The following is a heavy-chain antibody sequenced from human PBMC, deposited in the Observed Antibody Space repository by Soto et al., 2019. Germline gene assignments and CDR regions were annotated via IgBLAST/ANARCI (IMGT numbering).Heavy chain of an antibody. V-gene: IGHV3-23*01. CDR1: GFTFSSYA. J-gene: IGHJ4*02. Sequence: EVQLLESGGCLVQPGGSLRLSCAAYGFTFSSYAMSWVRQAPGKGLEWVSGISDGGGRTYYADSVKGRFPISRDNSKNTLYLQMNSLRAEDTGVYYCAKGLTGTTSGNYWGQGTLVTVSS. D-gene: IGHD1-20*01. CDR2: ISDGGGRT. CDR3: AKGLTGTTSGNY.